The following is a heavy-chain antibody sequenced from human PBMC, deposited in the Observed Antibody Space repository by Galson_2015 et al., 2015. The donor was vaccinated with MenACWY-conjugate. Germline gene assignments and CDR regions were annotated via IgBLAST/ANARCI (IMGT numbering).Heavy chain of an antibody. CDR2: IKQDGSEK. D-gene: IGHD3-10*01. CDR3: ASQTWTGYFDY. CDR1: GLTFSNYW. V-gene: IGHV3-7*03. J-gene: IGHJ4*02. Sequence: SLRLSCAASGLTFSNYWMSWARQAPGKGLEWVANIKQDGSEKYYVDSVKGRFTISRDNAKNSLYLQMNSLRAEDTAMYYCASQTWTGYFDYWGQGILVTVSS.